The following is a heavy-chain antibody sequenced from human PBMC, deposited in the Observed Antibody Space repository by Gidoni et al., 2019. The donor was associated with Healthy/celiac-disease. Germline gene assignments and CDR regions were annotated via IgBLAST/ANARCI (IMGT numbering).Heavy chain of an antibody. D-gene: IGHD6-13*01. CDR1: GFTFSSYS. J-gene: IGHJ3*02. Sequence: RLSCAASGFTFSSYSMNWVRQAPGKGLEWVSSISSSSSYIYYADSVKGRFTISRDNAKNSLYLQMNSLRAEDTAVYYCARPESAWYENPDAFDIWGQGTMVTVSS. CDR3: ARPESAWYENPDAFDI. CDR2: ISSSSSYI. V-gene: IGHV3-21*01.